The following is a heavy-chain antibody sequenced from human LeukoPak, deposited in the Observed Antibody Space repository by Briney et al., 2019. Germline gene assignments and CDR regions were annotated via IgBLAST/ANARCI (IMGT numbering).Heavy chain of an antibody. CDR1: GFTFSSYS. D-gene: IGHD7-27*01. Sequence: GGSLRLSCAASGFTFSSYSVNWVRKAPGKGREWVSYIRSSPSTIYYADSVKGRFTISRDNAKNSLYLQMNSLRDEDTAVYYCARDLHWAFDYWGQGTLVTVSS. V-gene: IGHV3-48*02. CDR2: IRSSPSTI. J-gene: IGHJ4*02. CDR3: ARDLHWAFDY.